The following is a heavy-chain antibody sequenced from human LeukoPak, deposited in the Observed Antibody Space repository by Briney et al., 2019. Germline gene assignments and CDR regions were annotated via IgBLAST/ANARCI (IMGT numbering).Heavy chain of an antibody. CDR3: ARASYQWLVRGKSYYFDY. CDR1: GFTFSSYA. D-gene: IGHD6-19*01. CDR2: IYSGGST. V-gene: IGHV3-53*01. J-gene: IGHJ4*02. Sequence: PGRSLRLSCAASGFTFSSYAMSWVRQAPGKGLEWVSVIYSGGSTYYADSVKGRFTISRDNSKNTLYLQMNSLRAEDTAVYYCARASYQWLVRGKSYYFDYWGQGTLVTVSS.